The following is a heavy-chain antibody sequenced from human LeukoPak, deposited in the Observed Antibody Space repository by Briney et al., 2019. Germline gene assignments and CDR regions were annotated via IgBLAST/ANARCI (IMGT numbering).Heavy chain of an antibody. CDR2: IIPIFGTA. V-gene: IGHV1-69*05. D-gene: IGHD2-2*01. CDR3: ARSEIVVVPVADYYYYMDV. CDR1: GYTFTSYD. J-gene: IGHJ6*03. Sequence: GASVKVSCKASGYTFTSYDINWVRQATGQGLEWMGGIIPIFGTANYAQKFQGRVTITTDESTSTAYMELSSLRSEDTAVYYCARSEIVVVPVADYYYYMDVWGKGTTVTVSS.